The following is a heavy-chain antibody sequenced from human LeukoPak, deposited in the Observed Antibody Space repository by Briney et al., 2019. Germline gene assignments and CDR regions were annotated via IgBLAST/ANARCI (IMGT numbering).Heavy chain of an antibody. CDR3: ARVFSWASGYDPEPYYYYYMDV. V-gene: IGHV3-21*01. CDR2: ISSSSSYI. Sequence: PGGSLRLSCAASGFTFSTYTMNWVRQAPGKGLEWASSISSSSSYIYYADSVKGRFTISRDYANNSLYLQMNSLRAEDTAVYFCARVFSWASGYDPEPYYYYYMDVWGKGTTVIVSS. D-gene: IGHD5-12*01. CDR1: GFTFSTYT. J-gene: IGHJ6*03.